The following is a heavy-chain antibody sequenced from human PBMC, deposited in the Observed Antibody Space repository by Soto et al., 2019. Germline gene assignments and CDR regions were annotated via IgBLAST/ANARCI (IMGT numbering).Heavy chain of an antibody. Sequence: QVQLVQSGAEVKKPGASVKVSCKASGYTFTNFGISWVRQAPGQGLEWMGWISAYNGNTNDAQKFKGRDTMTTDTSTSTGSMEMRSPTSYDRVVYWCASGGTPIDYGGLVTLITVSS. CDR3: ASGGTPIDY. J-gene: IGHJ4*02. CDR2: ISAYNGNT. CDR1: GYTFTNFG. V-gene: IGHV1-18*01. D-gene: IGHD3-16*01.